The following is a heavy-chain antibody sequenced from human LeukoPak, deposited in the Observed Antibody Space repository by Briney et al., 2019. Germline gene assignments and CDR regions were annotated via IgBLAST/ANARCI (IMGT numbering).Heavy chain of an antibody. CDR1: GMSFSSYW. J-gene: IGHJ4*02. CDR2: IKEDGSEK. Sequence: GGSLRLSCVVSGMSFSSYWMDWVRQAPGKGLEWVANIKEDGSEKYYVDSVKDRFTISRDNAKNSLYLQMNSLRAEDTAVCYCSISLNYWGQGTPVTVSS. V-gene: IGHV3-7*01. CDR3: SISLNY.